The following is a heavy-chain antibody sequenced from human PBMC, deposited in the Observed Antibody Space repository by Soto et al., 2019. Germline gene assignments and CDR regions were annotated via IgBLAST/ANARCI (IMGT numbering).Heavy chain of an antibody. CDR3: AREYRRPGYSSTLFDP. CDR2: IDPTDSYT. D-gene: IGHD6-13*01. CDR1: GYSFTSYL. Sequence: GESLKISCKGSGYSFTSYLINWVRQMPGKGLEWVGRIDPTDSYTNYSPSFQGHVTISIDKSILTAYLQWSSLQASDTAIYYCAREYRRPGYSSTLFDPWGQGTLVTVSS. J-gene: IGHJ5*02. V-gene: IGHV5-10-1*01.